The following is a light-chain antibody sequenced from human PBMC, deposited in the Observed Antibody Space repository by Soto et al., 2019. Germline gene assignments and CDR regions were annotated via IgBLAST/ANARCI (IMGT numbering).Light chain of an antibody. CDR3: AAWDDSLNAVV. CDR1: SSNIGSNT. Sequence: QSVLTQPPSASGTPGQRVTISCSGGSSNIGSNTVNWYQHLPGTAPNLLIYSNNQRPSGVPDRFSGSKSGTSASLAISGLQSEDEADYYCAAWDDSLNAVVFGGGTKVTVL. CDR2: SNN. J-gene: IGLJ2*01. V-gene: IGLV1-44*01.